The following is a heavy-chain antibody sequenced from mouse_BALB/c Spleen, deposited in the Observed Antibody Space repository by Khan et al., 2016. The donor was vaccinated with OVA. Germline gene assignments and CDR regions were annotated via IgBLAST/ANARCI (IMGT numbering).Heavy chain of an antibody. V-gene: IGHV3-2*02. J-gene: IGHJ4*01. CDR1: GYSITSDYA. Sequence: EVMLVESGPGLVKPSQSLSLTCTVTGYSITSDYAWNWIRQFPGNKLEWMGYISSSGSTNYNPALKSRISINRDTSKNQFFLQLNSVTTEDTATYYCARDGSRYNYAMDYWGQGTSVTVSS. CDR3: ARDGSRYNYAMDY. CDR2: ISSSGST. D-gene: IGHD2-3*01.